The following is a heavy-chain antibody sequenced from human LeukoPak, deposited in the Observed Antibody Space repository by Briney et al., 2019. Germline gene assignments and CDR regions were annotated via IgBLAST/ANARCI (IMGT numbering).Heavy chain of an antibody. CDR1: GGSISSGDYY. Sequence: PSETLSLTCTVSGGSISSGDYYWSWIRQPPGKGLEWIGYIYYSGSTYYNPSLKSRVTISVDTSENQFSLKLSSVTAADTAVYYCARDYGYCSSTSCYDTFDYWGQGTLVTVSS. CDR3: ARDYGYCSSTSCYDTFDY. CDR2: IYYSGST. D-gene: IGHD2-2*03. J-gene: IGHJ4*02. V-gene: IGHV4-30-4*01.